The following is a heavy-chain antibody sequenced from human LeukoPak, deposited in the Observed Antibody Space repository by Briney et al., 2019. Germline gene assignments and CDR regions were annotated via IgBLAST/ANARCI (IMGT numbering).Heavy chain of an antibody. D-gene: IGHD3-9*01. CDR1: GYSISSGYY. Sequence: SETLSLTCAVSGYSISSGYYWGWIRQPPGKGLEWIGSIYHSGSTYYNPSLKSRVTISVDTSKNQFSLKLSSVTAADTAVYYCARHSYNDILTGYSPRDAFDIWGQGTMVTVFS. V-gene: IGHV4-38-2*01. CDR2: IYHSGST. CDR3: ARHSYNDILTGYSPRDAFDI. J-gene: IGHJ3*02.